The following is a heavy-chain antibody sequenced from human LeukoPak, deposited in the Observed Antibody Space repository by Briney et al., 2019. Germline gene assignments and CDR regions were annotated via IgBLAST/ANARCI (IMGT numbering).Heavy chain of an antibody. CDR3: ARVGMVRGVIDY. J-gene: IGHJ4*02. Sequence: ASVKVSCKASGYTFTGYYMHWVRQAPGQGLEWMGRINPNSGGTNYAQKFQGRVTMTRDTSISTAYMELSRLRSDDTAVYYCARVGMVRGVIDYWGQGTLATVSS. V-gene: IGHV1-2*06. D-gene: IGHD3-10*01. CDR1: GYTFTGYY. CDR2: INPNSGGT.